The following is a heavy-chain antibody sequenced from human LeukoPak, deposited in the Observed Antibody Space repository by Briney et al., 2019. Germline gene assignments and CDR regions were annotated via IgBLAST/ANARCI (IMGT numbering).Heavy chain of an antibody. V-gene: IGHV1-8*03. Sequence: GASVKVSCKASGYTFTSYDINWVRQATGQGLEWMGWMNPNSGNTGYAQEFQGRGTITRNTSISTAYMELSSLRPEDTAVYYCARGFIYGGFDPWGQGTLVTVSS. CDR1: GYTFTSYD. J-gene: IGHJ5*02. CDR2: MNPNSGNT. CDR3: ARGFIYGGFDP. D-gene: IGHD4-17*01.